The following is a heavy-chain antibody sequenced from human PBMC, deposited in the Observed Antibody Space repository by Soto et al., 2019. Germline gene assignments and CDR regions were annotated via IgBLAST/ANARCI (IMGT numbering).Heavy chain of an antibody. CDR3: ARDRRYSSTFGQWVDY. J-gene: IGHJ4*02. CDR2: INPNSGGT. CDR1: GYTFTGYY. Sequence: QVQLVQSGAEVKKPGASVKVSCKASGYTFTGYYMHWVRQAPGQGLEWMGWINPNSGGTNYAQKFQGWATITRYTSISTAYMELSRLRSDDTAVYYCARDRRYSSTFGQWVDYWGQGSLVTVSS. D-gene: IGHD6-13*01. V-gene: IGHV1-2*04.